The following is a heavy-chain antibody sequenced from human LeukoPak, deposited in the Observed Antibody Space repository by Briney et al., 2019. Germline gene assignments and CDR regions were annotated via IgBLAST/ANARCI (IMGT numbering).Heavy chain of an antibody. CDR2: IYTSGST. V-gene: IGHV4-61*02. CDR1: GGSISSGSYY. J-gene: IGHJ4*02. Sequence: PSETLSLTCTVSGGSISSGSYYWSWIRQPAGKGLEWIGRIYTSGSTNYNPSLKSRVTISVDTSKNQFSLKLSSVTAADTAVYYCARGLGYYYDSSGSVYFDYWGQGTLVTVSS. D-gene: IGHD3-22*01. CDR3: ARGLGYYYDSSGSVYFDY.